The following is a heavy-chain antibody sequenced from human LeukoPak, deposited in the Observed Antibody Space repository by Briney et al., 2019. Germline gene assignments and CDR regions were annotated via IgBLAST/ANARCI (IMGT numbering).Heavy chain of an antibody. J-gene: IGHJ4*02. CDR3: AGTRSMRSSGFDY. D-gene: IGHD3-22*01. CDR2: ISGSGGRI. V-gene: IGHV3-23*01. Sequence: VGFLRLSCAASGFTFSSYAMSWVRQAPGKGLEWVSAISGSGGRIYYGASVKGRFTISRVNSKNTLYLQMNSLRAEDTAVYYCAGTRSMRSSGFDYWGQGTLVTVSS. CDR1: GFTFSSYA.